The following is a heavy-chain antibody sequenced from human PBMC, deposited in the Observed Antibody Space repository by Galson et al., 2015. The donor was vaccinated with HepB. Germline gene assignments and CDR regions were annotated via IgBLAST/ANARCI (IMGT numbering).Heavy chain of an antibody. J-gene: IGHJ4*02. CDR3: VRAIGASGSY. V-gene: IGHV3-7*01. Sequence: SLRLSCAASGFTFSTYWMHWVRQAPGKGLEWVANIKQDGSEIYYVDSVKGRFTISRDNAKNSLYLQMNSLRAEDTALYYCVRAIGASGSYWGQGTLVTVSS. D-gene: IGHD3-10*01. CDR2: IKQDGSEI. CDR1: GFTFSTYW.